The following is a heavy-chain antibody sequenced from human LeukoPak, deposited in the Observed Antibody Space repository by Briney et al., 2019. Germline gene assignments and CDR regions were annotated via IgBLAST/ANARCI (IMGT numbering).Heavy chain of an antibody. CDR3: AKDPRRSGGSSWYIEYFDY. Sequence: PGGSLRLSCAASRFTFSSYGMHWVRQAPGKGLEWVAVISYDGSNKYYADSVKGRFTISRDNSKNTLYLQMNSLRAEDTAVYYCAKDPRRSGGSSWYIEYFDYWGQGALVTVSS. V-gene: IGHV3-30*18. CDR2: ISYDGSNK. D-gene: IGHD6-13*01. J-gene: IGHJ4*02. CDR1: RFTFSSYG.